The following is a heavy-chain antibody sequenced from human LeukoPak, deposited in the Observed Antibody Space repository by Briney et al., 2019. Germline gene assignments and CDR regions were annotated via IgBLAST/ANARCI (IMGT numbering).Heavy chain of an antibody. CDR3: ARAVGAINY. D-gene: IGHD1-26*01. CDR1: GFPFSSYE. CDR2: ISSSGSTI. Sequence: GGSLRLSCAASGFPFSSYEMNWVRQAPGKGLVWVSYISSSGSTISYADSVQGRFTISRDNAKNSLYLQMNSLRAEDTAVYYCARAVGAINYWGQGTLVTVSS. V-gene: IGHV3-48*03. J-gene: IGHJ4*02.